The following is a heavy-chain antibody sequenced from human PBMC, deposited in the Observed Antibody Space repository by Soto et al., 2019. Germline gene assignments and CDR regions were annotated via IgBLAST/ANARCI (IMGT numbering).Heavy chain of an antibody. CDR1: GFTFSSYA. V-gene: IGHV3-23*01. J-gene: IGHJ4*02. Sequence: EVQLLESGGGLVQPGGSLRLSCVASGFTFSSYAMSWVRQTPGKGLEWVSGISGSGGTTYYADSVKGRFTISRDNSKNTLYLQMNSRRAEDTTVYYCAKDRDSSAWYLDYWGQGTLVTVSS. D-gene: IGHD6-19*01. CDR2: ISGSGGTT. CDR3: AKDRDSSAWYLDY.